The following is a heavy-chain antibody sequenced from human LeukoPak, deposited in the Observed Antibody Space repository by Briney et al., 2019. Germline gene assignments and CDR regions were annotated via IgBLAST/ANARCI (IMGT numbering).Heavy chain of an antibody. CDR3: ARSPSRGIPVVNWFDP. CDR2: IYTSGST. CDR1: GGSISSGSYY. D-gene: IGHD2-15*01. J-gene: IGHJ5*02. V-gene: IGHV4-61*02. Sequence: SQTLSLTCTVSGGSISSGSYYWSWIRQPAGKGLEWIGRIYTSGSTNYNPSLKSRVTISVDTSKNQFSLKLSSVTAADTAVYYCARSPSRGIPVVNWFDPWGQGTMVTVSS.